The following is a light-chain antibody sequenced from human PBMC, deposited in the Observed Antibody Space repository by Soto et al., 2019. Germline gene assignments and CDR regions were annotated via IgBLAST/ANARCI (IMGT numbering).Light chain of an antibody. Sequence: QPVLTQSSSASASLGSSDKLTCTLSSGHSSYIIAWHQQQPGKAPRYLMKLEGSGSYNKGSGVPDRFSGSSSGADRYLTISNLQFEDEADYYCETWDSNTHTVFGGGTQLTVL. CDR1: SGHSSYI. CDR2: LEGSGSY. J-gene: IGLJ3*02. CDR3: ETWDSNTHTV. V-gene: IGLV4-60*02.